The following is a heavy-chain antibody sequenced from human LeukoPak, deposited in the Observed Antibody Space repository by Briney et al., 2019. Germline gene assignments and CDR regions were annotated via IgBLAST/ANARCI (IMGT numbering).Heavy chain of an antibody. D-gene: IGHD6-19*01. CDR3: ARDIAVTGTGYYYGMDV. V-gene: IGHV3-30*04. CDR1: GFTGSYS. Sequence: PGRSLRLSCAASGFTGSYSMHWVRQAPGKGLEWAAVISDDGSITYYADSVKGRFTISRDNSKNTLYLQMDSLRPEDTAVYYCARDIAVTGTGYYYGMDVWGQGTTVTVSS. CDR2: ISDDGSIT. J-gene: IGHJ6*02.